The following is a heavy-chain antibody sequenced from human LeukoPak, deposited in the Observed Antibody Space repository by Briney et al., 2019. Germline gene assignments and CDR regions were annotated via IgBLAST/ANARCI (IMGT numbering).Heavy chain of an antibody. D-gene: IGHD6-6*01. CDR3: ARGLRRHKYFDL. Sequence: SETLSLTCTVSGGSISSSSYYWGWIRQPPGKGLEWIGSIYYSGSTYYNPSLKSRVTISVDTSKNQFSLKLSSVTAADTAVYYCARGLRRHKYFDLWGRGTLVTVSS. V-gene: IGHV4-39*07. CDR2: IYYSGST. J-gene: IGHJ2*01. CDR1: GGSISSSSYY.